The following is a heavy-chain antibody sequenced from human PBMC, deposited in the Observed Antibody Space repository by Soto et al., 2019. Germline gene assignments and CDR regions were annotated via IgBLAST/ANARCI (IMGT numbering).Heavy chain of an antibody. Sequence: QVQLVESGGGVVQPGRSLRLSCAASGFTFSSYAMHWVRQAPGKGLEWVAVISLDAKNKYYADSVKDRFTVSRDNSKNTLYVQMNSPRTEDTAVYYCARDRRGGNGYNLGFEYWGQGTVVTVSS. CDR2: ISLDAKNK. J-gene: IGHJ4*02. CDR3: ARDRRGGNGYNLGFEY. V-gene: IGHV3-30*04. D-gene: IGHD5-12*01. CDR1: GFTFSSYA.